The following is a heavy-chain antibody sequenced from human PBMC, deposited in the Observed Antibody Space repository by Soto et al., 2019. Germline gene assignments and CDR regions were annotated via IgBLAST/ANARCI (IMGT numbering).Heavy chain of an antibody. J-gene: IGHJ6*02. CDR3: ARDRGVVTPGYDYYCGLDD. CDR2: ISAYNGHT. CDR1: GYTFTSYG. Sequence: QVQLVQSGAAVKKPGASVQVSCKASGYTFTSYGISWGRQAPGQGVEWMVWISAYNGHTNYAQKLQGRVTMTTETATSTAYMELRSLRSDDTAVYYCARDRGVVTPGYDYYCGLDDWGQGTTVTVSS. V-gene: IGHV1-18*01. D-gene: IGHD2-21*02.